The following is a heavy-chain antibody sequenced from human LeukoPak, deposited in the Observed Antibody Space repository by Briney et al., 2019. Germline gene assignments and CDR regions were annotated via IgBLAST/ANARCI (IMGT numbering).Heavy chain of an antibody. Sequence: GGSLRLSCAASGFTFSNYWMHWVRQVPGKGLVWVSRINDDGSATFYADSVKGRFTISRDNAKNTLFLQMSSLRAEDTAVYYCARGGGSSRGYYYYYYMDVWGKGTTVTVSS. J-gene: IGHJ6*03. CDR3: ARGGGSSRGYYYYYYMDV. CDR1: GFTFSNYW. D-gene: IGHD2-15*01. V-gene: IGHV3-74*01. CDR2: INDDGSAT.